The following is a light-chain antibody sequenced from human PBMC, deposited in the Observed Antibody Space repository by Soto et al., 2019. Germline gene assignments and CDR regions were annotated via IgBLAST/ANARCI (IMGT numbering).Light chain of an antibody. CDR3: SSYTSSSRYV. Sequence: QSVLTQPASVSGSPGQSITISCTGTSSDVGGYNYVSWYQQHPGKAPKLMIYDVSNRPSGVSNRFSGSKSGNTASLTISGLQAEDEADYYCSSYTSSSRYVFGTGTKPPS. V-gene: IGLV2-14*01. J-gene: IGLJ1*01. CDR1: SSDVGGYNY. CDR2: DVS.